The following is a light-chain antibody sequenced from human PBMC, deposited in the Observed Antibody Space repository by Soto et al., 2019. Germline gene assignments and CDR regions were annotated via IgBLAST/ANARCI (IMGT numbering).Light chain of an antibody. CDR2: DAS. J-gene: IGKJ5*01. V-gene: IGKV1-33*01. Sequence: DMQMTQSPPSLSASVGDRVSITCQASQDIRNYLNWYQQKPGKAPKLLIYDASNLETGVPSRFSGSGSGTYFTFTISSLQPEDIATYYCQQYDNLPITFGQGTRLEMK. CDR1: QDIRNY. CDR3: QQYDNLPIT.